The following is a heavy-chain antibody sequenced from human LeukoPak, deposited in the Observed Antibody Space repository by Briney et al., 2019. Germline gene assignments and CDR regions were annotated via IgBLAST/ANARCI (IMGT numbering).Heavy chain of an antibody. J-gene: IGHJ6*03. CDR2: IIPIFGTA. V-gene: IGHV1-69*13. CDR3: ARGREGIAVAGAYYMDV. Sequence: SVKVSCKASGGTFSSYAISWVRQAPGQGLEWMGGIIPIFGTANYAQKFQGRVTITADESTSTAYMELSSLRSEDTAVYYCARGREGIAVAGAYYMDVWGKGTTVTVSS. CDR1: GGTFSSYA. D-gene: IGHD6-19*01.